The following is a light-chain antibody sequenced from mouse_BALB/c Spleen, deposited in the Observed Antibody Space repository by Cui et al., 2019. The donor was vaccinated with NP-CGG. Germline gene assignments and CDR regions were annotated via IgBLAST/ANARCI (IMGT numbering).Light chain of an antibody. J-gene: IGLJ1*01. CDR1: TGAGTTSNY. Sequence: QAFVTQNFALTTSPGETVTLTCRSSTGAGTTSNYANWVQEKPDHLFTGLIGGTNNRAPGVPARFSGSLIGDKAALTITGAQTEDEAIYFCALWYSNHWVFGGGTKLTVL. V-gene: IGLV1*01. CDR3: ALWYSNHWV. CDR2: GTN.